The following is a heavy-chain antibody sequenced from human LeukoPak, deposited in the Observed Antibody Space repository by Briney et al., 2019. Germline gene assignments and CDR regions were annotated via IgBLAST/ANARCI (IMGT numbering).Heavy chain of an antibody. CDR1: GYTFTGYY. D-gene: IGHD1-26*01. J-gene: IGHJ4*02. Sequence: GASVKVSCKASGYTFTGYYMHWVRQAPGQGLEWMGWINPNSGGTNYAQKFQGRVTMTRDTSISTAYMELSSLRSEDTAVYYCARVSVGATKLAYFDYWGQGTLVTVSS. CDR3: ARVSVGATKLAYFDY. CDR2: INPNSGGT. V-gene: IGHV1-2*02.